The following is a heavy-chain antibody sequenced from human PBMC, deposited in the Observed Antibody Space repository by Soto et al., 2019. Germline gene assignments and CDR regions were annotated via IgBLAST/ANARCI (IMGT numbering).Heavy chain of an antibody. Sequence: EGSLRLSCAASGFTFSSYGMNWVRQAPAKGLEWVALIWYDGSNKYYADSVKGRFTISRDTSKNTLYLQLNYLGSEVTAIYYCARGSYYYDSSGYYAFAYWGQGTLVTVSS. V-gene: IGHV3-33*01. CDR3: ARGSYYYDSSGYYAFAY. CDR2: IWYDGSNK. D-gene: IGHD3-22*01. J-gene: IGHJ4*02. CDR1: GFTFSSYG.